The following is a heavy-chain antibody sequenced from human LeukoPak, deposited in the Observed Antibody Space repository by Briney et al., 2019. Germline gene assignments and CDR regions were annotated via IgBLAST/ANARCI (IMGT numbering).Heavy chain of an antibody. J-gene: IGHJ4*02. CDR2: ISSSGSTI. V-gene: IGHV3-48*03. CDR1: GFTFSSYE. CDR3: AKDAIDVYSSSWLWYFDS. D-gene: IGHD6-13*01. Sequence: GGSLRLSCAASGFTFSSYEMNWVRQAPGKGLEWVSYISSSGSTIYYADSVKGRFTISRDNAKNTLFLQMSSLRAEDTAEYYCAKDAIDVYSSSWLWYFDSWGPGTRVTVSS.